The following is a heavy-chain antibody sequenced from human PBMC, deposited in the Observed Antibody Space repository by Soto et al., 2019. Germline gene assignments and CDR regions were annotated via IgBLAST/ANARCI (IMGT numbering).Heavy chain of an antibody. V-gene: IGHV3-9*01. D-gene: IGHD6-13*01. CDR1: GFTFDDYA. Sequence: GGSLRLSCAASGFTFDDYAMHWVRQAPGKGLEWVSGISWNSGSIGYADSVKGRFTISRDNAKNSLYLQMNSLRAEDTALYYCAKDMAPFSSSWNRGAFDIWGQGTMVTVSS. CDR3: AKDMAPFSSSWNRGAFDI. J-gene: IGHJ3*02. CDR2: ISWNSGSI.